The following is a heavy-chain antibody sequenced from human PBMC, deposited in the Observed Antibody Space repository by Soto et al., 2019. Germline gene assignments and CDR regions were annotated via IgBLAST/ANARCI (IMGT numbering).Heavy chain of an antibody. D-gene: IGHD5-12*01. CDR1: GDSISIATHD. CDR3: ARGGFRDGYNYLFDY. Sequence: SETLSLTCTLSGDSISIATHDWNWIRQHPGKGLEWIGYVSSSGNSYYSPSLKGRVFMSVDTSKNLFSLKLSSVTAADTAVYYCARGGFRDGYNYLFDYWGQGTMVTVSS. V-gene: IGHV4-31*03. CDR2: VSSSGNS. J-gene: IGHJ4*02.